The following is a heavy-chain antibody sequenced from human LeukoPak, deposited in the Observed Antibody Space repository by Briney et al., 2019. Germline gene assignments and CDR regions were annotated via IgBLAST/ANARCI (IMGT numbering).Heavy chain of an antibody. CDR2: IIPNSGGT. D-gene: IGHD3-10*01. Sequence: ASVKDSCKASGYTFTGYYMHWVRQAPGQGLEWMGWIIPNSGGTNYAQKLQGRVTMTRDTSISSAYMELSRLRSDDTAVYYCAREFLEPSRVFDICGQGTMVTVSS. J-gene: IGHJ3*02. CDR1: GYTFTGYY. V-gene: IGHV1-2*02. CDR3: AREFLEPSRVFDI.